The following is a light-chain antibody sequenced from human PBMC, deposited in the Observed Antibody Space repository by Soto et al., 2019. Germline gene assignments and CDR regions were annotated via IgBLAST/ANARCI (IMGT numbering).Light chain of an antibody. J-gene: IGKJ5*01. CDR1: QRVSSN. CDR3: QQYNNWIT. V-gene: IGKV3-15*01. Sequence: EIGMTQSPATLSVSPGERATLSCRASQRVSSNLAWYQQKPGQAPRLLIYGASTRATGIPARFSGSGSGTEITLTISSLQSEDFAVYYCQQYNNWITFGQGTRLEIK. CDR2: GAS.